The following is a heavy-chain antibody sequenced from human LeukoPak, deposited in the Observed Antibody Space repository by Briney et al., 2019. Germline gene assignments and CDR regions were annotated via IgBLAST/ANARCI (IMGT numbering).Heavy chain of an antibody. Sequence: PSETLSLTCAVYGGSFSGYYWSWIRQPPGKGLEWIGEINHSGSTNYNPSLKSRVTISVDTSKNQFSLKLSSVTAADTAVYYCARGNDPPHFDWLLWGQGTLVTVSS. D-gene: IGHD3-9*01. J-gene: IGHJ4*02. CDR2: INHSGST. CDR1: GGSFSGYY. V-gene: IGHV4-34*01. CDR3: ARGNDPPHFDWLL.